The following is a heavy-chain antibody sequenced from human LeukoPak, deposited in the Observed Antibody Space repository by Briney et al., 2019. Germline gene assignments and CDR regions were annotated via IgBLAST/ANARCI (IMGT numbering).Heavy chain of an antibody. D-gene: IGHD3-22*01. J-gene: IGHJ4*02. V-gene: IGHV3-23*01. CDR1: GFTFSRSA. CDR3: AKDGLYYDGSEHVYYFDS. CDR2: IIYSGGAT. Sequence: GGSLRLSCAASGFTFSRSAMTWVRQGPGTGLEFVASIIYSGGATYYADSVKGRFTISRDNSKNTLYLQMNSLRAVDTALYYCAKDGLYYDGSEHVYYFDSWGQGTLVTVSS.